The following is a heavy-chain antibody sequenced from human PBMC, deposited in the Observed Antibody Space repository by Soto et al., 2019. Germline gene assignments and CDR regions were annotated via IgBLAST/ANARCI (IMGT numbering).Heavy chain of an antibody. CDR1: GGSISSYD. V-gene: IGHV4-59*01. Sequence: SETLSLTCTVSGGSISSYDLSWIRQPPGKGLEWIGYIYYSGSTNYNPSLKSRVTISVDTSKNQFSLKLSSVTAADTAVYYCARVYGDYLDYWGQGTLVTVSS. J-gene: IGHJ4*02. D-gene: IGHD4-17*01. CDR2: IYYSGST. CDR3: ARVYGDYLDY.